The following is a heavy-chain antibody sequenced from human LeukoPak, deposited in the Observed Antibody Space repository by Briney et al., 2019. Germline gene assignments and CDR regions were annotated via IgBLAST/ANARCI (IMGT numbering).Heavy chain of an antibody. D-gene: IGHD2-15*01. V-gene: IGHV4-59*08. CDR3: ATTLAYCSGGSCYSKRFDY. CDR1: GDSITSFSGDSITVSY. J-gene: IGHJ4*02. CDR2: ISYSGNT. Sequence: SETLSLTCTVSGDSITSFSGDSITVSYWTWIRQPPGKGLEWLGDISYSGNTNYNPSLKSRVTMSVDTSKNQFSLRLSSVTAADTAVYYCATTLAYCSGGSCYSKRFDYWGQGTLVTVSS.